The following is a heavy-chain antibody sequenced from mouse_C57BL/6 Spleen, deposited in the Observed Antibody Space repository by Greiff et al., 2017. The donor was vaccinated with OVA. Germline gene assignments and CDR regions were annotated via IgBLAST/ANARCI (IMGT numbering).Heavy chain of an antibody. CDR3: ARGVLQSLFAY. V-gene: IGHV1-9*01. J-gene: IGHJ3*01. CDR1: GYTFTGYW. Sequence: VMLVESGAELMKPGASVKLSCKATGYTFTGYWIEWVKQRPGHGLEWIGEILPGSGGTNYNEKFKGKATFTADTSSNTAYLQLSSLTTEDSAIYYCARGVLQSLFAYWGQGTLVTVSA. CDR2: ILPGSGGT. D-gene: IGHD1-1*01.